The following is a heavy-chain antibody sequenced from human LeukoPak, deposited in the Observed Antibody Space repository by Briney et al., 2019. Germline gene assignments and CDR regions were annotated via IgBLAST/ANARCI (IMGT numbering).Heavy chain of an antibody. CDR3: ARIAAAGTYYFDY. J-gene: IGHJ4*02. D-gene: IGHD6-13*01. Sequence: PSETLSLTCTVSGGSTSSSSYYWGWIRQPPGKGLEWIGNIYYSGSTYYNPSLKSRITISVDTSKNQFSLKLSSVTAADTAVYYCARIAAAGTYYFDYWGQGTLVTVPS. CDR1: GGSTSSSSYY. V-gene: IGHV4-39*01. CDR2: IYYSGST.